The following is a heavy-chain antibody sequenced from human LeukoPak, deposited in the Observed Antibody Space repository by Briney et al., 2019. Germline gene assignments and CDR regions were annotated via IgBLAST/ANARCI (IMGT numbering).Heavy chain of an antibody. D-gene: IGHD3-16*02. CDR2: IRSKANSYAT. CDR1: GFTFSTYG. J-gene: IGHJ4*02. Sequence: GGSLRLSCAASGFTFSTYGMHWVRQASGKGLEWVGRIRSKANSYATAYAASVKGRFTISRDDSKNTAYPQMNSLKTENTAVYYCTRPYLGELSFFDYWGQGTLVTVSS. CDR3: TRPYLGELSFFDY. V-gene: IGHV3-73*01.